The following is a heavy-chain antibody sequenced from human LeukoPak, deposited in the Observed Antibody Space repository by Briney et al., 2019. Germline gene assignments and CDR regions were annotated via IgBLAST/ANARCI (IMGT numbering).Heavy chain of an antibody. V-gene: IGHV3-23*01. CDR1: GFTFSSYA. J-gene: IGHJ3*02. CDR3: AKDRDDYGDPETFNI. CDR2: VSGNGGRT. D-gene: IGHD4-17*01. Sequence: GVYPRLSCAASGFTFSSYAMTWVRQAPGKGLEWVSAVSGNGGRTYYADSVKGRFAISRDNSKNTLYLQMNSLRAEDTAIYYCAKDRDDYGDPETFNIWGQGTMVTVSP.